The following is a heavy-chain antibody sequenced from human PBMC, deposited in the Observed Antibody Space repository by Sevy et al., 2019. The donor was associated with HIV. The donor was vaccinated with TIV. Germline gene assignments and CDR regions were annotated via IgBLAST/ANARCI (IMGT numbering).Heavy chain of an antibody. J-gene: IGHJ4*02. CDR3: ARDLTVDIVATIPSYFDY. V-gene: IGHV3-30*04. CDR1: GFTFSSYA. Sequence: GGSLRLSCAASGFTFSSYAMHWVRQAPGKGLEWVAVISYDGSNKYYADSVKGRFTISRDNSKNTLYLQMNSLRAEDTAVYYCARDLTVDIVATIPSYFDYWGQGTLVTVSS. D-gene: IGHD5-12*01. CDR2: ISYDGSNK.